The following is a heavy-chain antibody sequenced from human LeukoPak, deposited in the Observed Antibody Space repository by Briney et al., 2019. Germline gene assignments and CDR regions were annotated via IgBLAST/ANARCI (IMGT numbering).Heavy chain of an antibody. CDR3: ARGRWLVNY. Sequence: SGTLSLTCTISGGSISTYYWSWIRQPVGKGLEWIGYIYYNESTNYNPSVKSRVTILADTSKNQFSLKLRSVTAADTAVYYCARGRWLVNYWGQGTLVTVSS. D-gene: IGHD6-19*01. CDR2: IYYNEST. J-gene: IGHJ4*02. V-gene: IGHV4-59*01. CDR1: GGSISTYY.